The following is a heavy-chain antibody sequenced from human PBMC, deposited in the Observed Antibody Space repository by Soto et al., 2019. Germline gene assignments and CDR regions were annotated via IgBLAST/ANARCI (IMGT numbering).Heavy chain of an antibody. CDR2: IYHSGTA. CDR1: GGSISSSNW. J-gene: IGHJ4*02. V-gene: IGHV4-4*02. CDR3: ARHIAVTGTRGFDY. Sequence: QVQLQESGPGLVKPSGTLSLTCAVSGGSISSSNWWSWVRQPPGKGLEWIGEIYHSGTANYSPSLKSRGTISMDKSNNQISLDLSSVTAADSAVYFCARHIAVTGTRGFDYWGQGTLVTVSS. D-gene: IGHD6-19*01.